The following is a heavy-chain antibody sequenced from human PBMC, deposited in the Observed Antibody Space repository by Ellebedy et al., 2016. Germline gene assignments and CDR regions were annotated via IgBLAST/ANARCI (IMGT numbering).Heavy chain of an antibody. Sequence: GESLKISCAASGFTFSSYNMNWVRQAPGKGLEWVSSISTSSSYIYYADSVKGRFTISRDNAKNSLYLQMNSLRAEDTAVYYCAKNPTRYGDYEAFDIWGQGTMVTVSS. CDR3: AKNPTRYGDYEAFDI. D-gene: IGHD4-17*01. J-gene: IGHJ3*02. V-gene: IGHV3-21*04. CDR1: GFTFSSYN. CDR2: ISTSSSYI.